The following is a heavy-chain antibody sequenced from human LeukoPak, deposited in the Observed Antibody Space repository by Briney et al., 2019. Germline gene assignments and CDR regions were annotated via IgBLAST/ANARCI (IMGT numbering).Heavy chain of an antibody. CDR1: GGSFSGYY. CDR3: ARELVDYDFWSGYYPKYYFDY. J-gene: IGHJ4*02. V-gene: IGHV4-34*01. D-gene: IGHD3-3*01. CDR2: INHSGST. Sequence: SETLSLTCAVYGGSFSGYYWSWIRQPPGKGLEWIGEINHSGSTNYNPSLKSRATISVDTSKKQFSLKLSSVTAADTAVYYCARELVDYDFWSGYYPKYYFDYWGQGTLVTVSS.